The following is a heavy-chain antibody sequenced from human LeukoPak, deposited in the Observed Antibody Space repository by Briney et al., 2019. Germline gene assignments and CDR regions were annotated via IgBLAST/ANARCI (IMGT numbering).Heavy chain of an antibody. V-gene: IGHV4-4*07. CDR3: ARDGGYSSYNWFDP. CDR1: GGSISSYY. J-gene: IGHJ5*02. CDR2: IYTSGST. D-gene: IGHD6-13*01. Sequence: PSETLSLTCTVSGGSISSYYWSWIRQPAGKGLEWIGRIYTSGSTNYNPSLKSRVTMSVDTSKNQFSLKLSSVTAADTAVYYCARDGGYSSYNWFDPWGQGTLVTVSS.